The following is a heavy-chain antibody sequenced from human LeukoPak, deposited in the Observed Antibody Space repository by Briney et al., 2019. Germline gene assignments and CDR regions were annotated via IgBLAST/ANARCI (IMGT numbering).Heavy chain of an antibody. V-gene: IGHV4-34*01. CDR3: ARDLSGWSPFDY. CDR2: INHSGST. CDR1: GGSFSGYY. Sequence: SETLSVTCAVYGGSFSGYYLSWIRQPPGKGLEWIGEINHSGSTNYNPSLKSRVTISVDTSKNQFSLKLSSVTAADTAVYYCARDLSGWSPFDYWGQGTLVTVSS. D-gene: IGHD6-19*01. J-gene: IGHJ4*02.